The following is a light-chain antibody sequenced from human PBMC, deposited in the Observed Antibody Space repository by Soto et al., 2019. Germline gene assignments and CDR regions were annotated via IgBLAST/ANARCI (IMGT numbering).Light chain of an antibody. V-gene: IGLV2-14*01. Sequence: QSALTQPASVSGSPGQSITISCTGTSSDVGGYNYVSWYQQHPGKAPKLMFYDVSNRPSGVSNRFSGYKSGNTAALTISGLQAEDAADYYCSSYTSSSVVFGGGTKLTVL. J-gene: IGLJ2*01. CDR1: SSDVGGYNY. CDR3: SSYTSSSVV. CDR2: DVS.